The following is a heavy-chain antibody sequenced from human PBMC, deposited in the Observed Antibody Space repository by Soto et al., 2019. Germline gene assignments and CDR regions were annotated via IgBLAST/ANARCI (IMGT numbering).Heavy chain of an antibody. CDR2: ISSSSSTI. J-gene: IGHJ2*01. CDR1: GFTFSSYS. CDR3: ARLKGYCTNGVCPRGYFDL. D-gene: IGHD2-8*01. V-gene: IGHV3-48*01. Sequence: PGGSLRLSCAASGFTFSSYSMNWVRQAPGKGLEWVSYISSSSSTIYYADSVKGRFTISRDNAKNSLYLQMNSLRAEDTAVYYCARLKGYCTNGVCPRGYFDLWGRGTLVTVSS.